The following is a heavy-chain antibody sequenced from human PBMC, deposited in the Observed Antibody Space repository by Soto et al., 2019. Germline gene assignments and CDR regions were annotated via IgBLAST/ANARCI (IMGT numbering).Heavy chain of an antibody. V-gene: IGHV3-33*01. Sequence: QVHLVESGGGVVQPGRSLRLSCAASGFTFNHNAMHWVRQAAGKGLEWVAQIWYDGSEKYYTDSVKGRFTISRDNSKNTVFLQMDSLRFEDTAVYYCARDGQQQAPYALDVWGQGTTVIVSS. CDR2: IWYDGSEK. D-gene: IGHD6-13*01. CDR1: GFTFNHNA. J-gene: IGHJ6*02. CDR3: ARDGQQQAPYALDV.